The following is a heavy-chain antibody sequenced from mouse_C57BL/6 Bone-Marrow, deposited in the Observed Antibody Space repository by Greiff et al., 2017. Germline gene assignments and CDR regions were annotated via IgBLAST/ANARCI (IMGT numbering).Heavy chain of an antibody. D-gene: IGHD3-1*01. J-gene: IGHJ4*01. CDR2: ISDGGSYT. Sequence: EVKLVESGGGLVKPGGSLKLSCAASGFTFSSYAMSWVRQTPEKRLEWVATISDGGSYTYYPDNVKGRFTISRDNAKNNLYLQMSHLKSEDTAMYVCSSLGYYDMDYWGQGTSVTVSS. CDR1: GFTFSSYA. V-gene: IGHV5-4*03. CDR3: SSLGYYDMDY.